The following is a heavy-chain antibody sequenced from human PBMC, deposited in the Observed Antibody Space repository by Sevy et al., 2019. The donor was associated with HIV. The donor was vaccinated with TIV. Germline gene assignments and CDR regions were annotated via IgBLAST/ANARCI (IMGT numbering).Heavy chain of an antibody. CDR2: ISYDGSNK. D-gene: IGHD2-2*01. CDR3: EKGPHSTTSNPGEYYYYYGMDV. J-gene: IGHJ6*02. Sequence: GGSLRLSCAASGFTFSNYGMHWVRQAPGKGLEWVALISYDGSNKYYADSVKGRFTISRDNSKNTLYLQMSSLRAEDTAGYYCEKGPHSTTSNPGEYYYYYGMDVWGQGTTVTVSS. V-gene: IGHV3-30*18. CDR1: GFTFSNYG.